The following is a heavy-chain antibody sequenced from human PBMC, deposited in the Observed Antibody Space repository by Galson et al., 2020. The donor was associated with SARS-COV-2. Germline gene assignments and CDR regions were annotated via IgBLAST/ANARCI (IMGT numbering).Heavy chain of an antibody. CDR1: GYTLTELS. CDR2: FDPEDGKT. Sequence: ASVKVSCKVSGYTLTELSMHWVRQAPGKGLEWMGGFDPEDGKTIYAQKFQGRVTMTEDTSTDTAYMELSSLRSEDTAVYYCATVYCTNGVCYTPEYFQHWGQGTLVTVS. V-gene: IGHV1-24*01. J-gene: IGHJ1*01. D-gene: IGHD2-8*01. CDR3: ATVYCTNGVCYTPEYFQH.